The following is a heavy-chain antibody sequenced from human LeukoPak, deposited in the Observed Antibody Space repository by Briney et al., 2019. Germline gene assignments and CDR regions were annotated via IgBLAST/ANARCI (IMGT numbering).Heavy chain of an antibody. J-gene: IGHJ4*02. Sequence: SETLSLTCTVSGGSITSYYWSWIRQPPGKGLEWIGYIYYSGSTNYNPSLKSRVTLSVDTPKNQFSLKLSSVTAADTAVYYCTRLRGCSGGSCYHPNFDSWGQGTLVTVSS. CDR1: GGSITSYY. D-gene: IGHD2-15*01. CDR2: IYYSGST. CDR3: TRLRGCSGGSCYHPNFDS. V-gene: IGHV4-59*08.